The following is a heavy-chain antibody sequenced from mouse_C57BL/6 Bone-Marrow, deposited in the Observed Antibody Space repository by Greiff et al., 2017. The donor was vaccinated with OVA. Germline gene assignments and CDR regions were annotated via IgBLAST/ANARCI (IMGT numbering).Heavy chain of an antibody. V-gene: IGHV5S21*01. CDR2: ISSGGDYI. Sequence: EVMLVEPGEGLVKPGGSLKLSCAASGFTFSSYAMSWVRQTPEKGLEWVAYISSGGDYIYYADTVKGRFTISKDNSKNTLYLQMSSLKSEDTAMYYCARLLDAMDYWGRGTSVTVSS. D-gene: IGHD2-1*01. J-gene: IGHJ4*01. CDR1: GFTFSSYA. CDR3: ARLLDAMDY.